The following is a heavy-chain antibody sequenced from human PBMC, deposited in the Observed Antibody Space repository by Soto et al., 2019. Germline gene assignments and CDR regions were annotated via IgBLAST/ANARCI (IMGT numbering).Heavy chain of an antibody. CDR3: ARGARVVYYYYGMDV. CDR2: IYYSGST. J-gene: IGHJ6*02. V-gene: IGHV4-30-4*01. CDR1: GGSISSGDYY. Sequence: PSETLSLTCTVSGGSISSGDYYWSWIRQPPGKGLEWIGYIYYSGSTYYNPSLKSRVTISVDTSKNQFSLKLSSVTAADTAVYYCARGARVVYYYYGMDVWGQGTTVTVSS. D-gene: IGHD2-2*01.